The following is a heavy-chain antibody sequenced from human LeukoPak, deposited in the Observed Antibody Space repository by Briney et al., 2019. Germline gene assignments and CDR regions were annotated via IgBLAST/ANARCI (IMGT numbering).Heavy chain of an antibody. CDR1: GGSISSGGYY. CDR2: IYYSGST. Sequence: PSETLSLTCTVSGGSISSGGYYWRWIRQHPGKGLEWIGYIYYSGSTYYNPSLKSRVTISVDTSKNQFSLKLSSVTAADTAVYYCARGATWIQLWFDAFDIWGQGTMVTVSS. J-gene: IGHJ3*02. CDR3: ARGATWIQLWFDAFDI. D-gene: IGHD5-18*01. V-gene: IGHV4-31*03.